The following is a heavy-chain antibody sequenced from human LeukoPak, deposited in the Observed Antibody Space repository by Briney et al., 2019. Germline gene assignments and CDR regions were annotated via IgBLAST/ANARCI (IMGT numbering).Heavy chain of an antibody. Sequence: SETLSPTCTVSGGSISSYYWSWIRQPPGKGLEWIGYIYYSGSTNYNPSLKSRVTISVDTSKNQFSLKLSSVTAADTAVYYCARAGRRGFAYWGQGTLVTVSS. V-gene: IGHV4-59*08. CDR3: ARAGRRGFAY. CDR1: GGSISSYY. J-gene: IGHJ4*02. CDR2: IYYSGST.